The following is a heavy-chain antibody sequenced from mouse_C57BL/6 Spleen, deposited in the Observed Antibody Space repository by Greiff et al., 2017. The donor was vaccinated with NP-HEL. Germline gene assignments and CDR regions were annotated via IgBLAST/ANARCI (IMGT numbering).Heavy chain of an antibody. CDR3: ARRGYYDYDGFAY. D-gene: IGHD2-4*01. CDR2: IYPRDGST. V-gene: IGHV1-78*01. Sequence: LQESDAELVKPGASVKISCKVSGYTFTDHTIHWMKQRPEQGLEWIGYIYPRDGSTKYNEKFKGKATLTADKSSSTAYMQLNSLTSEDSAVYFCARRGYYDYDGFAYWGQGTLVTVSA. J-gene: IGHJ3*01. CDR1: GYTFTDHT.